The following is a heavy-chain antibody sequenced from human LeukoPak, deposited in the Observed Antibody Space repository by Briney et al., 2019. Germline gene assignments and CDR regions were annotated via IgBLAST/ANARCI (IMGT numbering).Heavy chain of an antibody. Sequence: GGSLRLSCAASGLTFRNAWMSWVRQAPGKGLEWVSVIYSGGSTYYADSVKGRFTISRDNSKNTLYLQMNSLRAEDTAVYYCARARVSSGWYGFFDYWGQGTLVTVSS. J-gene: IGHJ4*02. V-gene: IGHV3-53*01. CDR3: ARARVSSGWYGFFDY. CDR1: GLTFRNAW. CDR2: IYSGGST. D-gene: IGHD6-19*01.